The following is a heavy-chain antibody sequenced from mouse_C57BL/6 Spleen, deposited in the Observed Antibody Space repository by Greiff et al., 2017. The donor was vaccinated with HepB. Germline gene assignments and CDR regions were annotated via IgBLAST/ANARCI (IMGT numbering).Heavy chain of an antibody. CDR3: AREGNYYGSMDAMDY. V-gene: IGHV1-55*01. J-gene: IGHJ4*01. CDR2: IYPGSGST. Sequence: VQLQQPGAELVKPGASVKMSCKASGYTFTSYWITWVKQRPGQGLEWIGDIYPGSGSTNYNEKFKSKATLTVDTSSSTAYMQLSSLTSEDSAVYYCAREGNYYGSMDAMDYWGQGTSVTVSS. CDR1: GYTFTSYW. D-gene: IGHD1-1*01.